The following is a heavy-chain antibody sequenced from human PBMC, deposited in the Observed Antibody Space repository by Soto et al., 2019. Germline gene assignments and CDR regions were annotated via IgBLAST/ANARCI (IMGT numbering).Heavy chain of an antibody. J-gene: IGHJ6*02. CDR1: GFTFSTYS. D-gene: IGHD2-2*02. V-gene: IGHV3-21*02. CDR3: AREYTAWPLAYGLDV. CDR2: ISSRSDI. Sequence: EVQLVESGGGLVKPGGSLRLSCVGSGFTFSTYSINWVRQAPGKGLEWVSSISSRSDIYYADSVKGRFTISRDNAKNSVSLQMNSLRAEDTAVYYCAREYTAWPLAYGLDVWGQGITVTVSS.